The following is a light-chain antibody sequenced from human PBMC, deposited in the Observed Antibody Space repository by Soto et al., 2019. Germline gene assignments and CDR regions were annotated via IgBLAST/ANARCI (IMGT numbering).Light chain of an antibody. Sequence: EIVVTQSPATLSVSPGETPTISCSTSQSVAGNIVGYQQKPGQPPRLLIYGVSTRATGVPARFSGSGSETDFSLTISSLQIEDFALYYCQQSNNWPPLTFGGGTKVDIK. CDR1: QSVAGN. CDR2: GVS. J-gene: IGKJ4*01. CDR3: QQSNNWPPLT. V-gene: IGKV3-15*01.